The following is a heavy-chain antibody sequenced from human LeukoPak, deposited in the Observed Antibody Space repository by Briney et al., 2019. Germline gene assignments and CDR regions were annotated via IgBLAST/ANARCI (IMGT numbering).Heavy chain of an antibody. CDR3: ARHCSSTSCYGRGGWFDP. CDR1: GYTFTSYG. CDR2: ISAYNGNT. V-gene: IGHV1-18*01. J-gene: IGHJ5*02. Sequence: ASVKVSCKASGYTFTSYGISWVRQAPGQGLEWMGWISAYNGNTNYAHKLQGRVTMTTDTSTSTAYMELSSLRSEDTAVYYCARHCSSTSCYGRGGWFDPWGQGTLVTVSS. D-gene: IGHD2-2*01.